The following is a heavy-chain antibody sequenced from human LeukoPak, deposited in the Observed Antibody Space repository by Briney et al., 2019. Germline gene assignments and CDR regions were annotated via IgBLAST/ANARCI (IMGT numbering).Heavy chain of an antibody. CDR2: IYYSGST. V-gene: IGHV4-61*05. CDR1: GGSISSSSYY. D-gene: IGHD3-22*01. J-gene: IGHJ6*03. CDR3: TRGSIAYYYMDV. Sequence: SETLSLTCTVSGGSISSSSYYWGWIRQPPGKGLEWIGNIYYSGSTNYNPSLKSRVTVSVDTSKNQFSLKLSSVTAADTAVYYCTRGSIAYYYMDVWGKGTTVTISS.